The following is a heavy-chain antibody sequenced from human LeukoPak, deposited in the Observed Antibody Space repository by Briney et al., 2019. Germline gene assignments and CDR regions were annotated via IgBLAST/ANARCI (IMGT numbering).Heavy chain of an antibody. J-gene: IGHJ3*02. CDR1: GFSFSSYS. V-gene: IGHV3-48*04. D-gene: IGHD3-22*01. CDR3: ARVGYYDSIKGDAFDI. Sequence: GGSLRLSCAASGFSFSSYSMNWVRQAPGKGLEWVSYISSSGSTIYYADSVKGRFTISRDNAKNSLYLQMNSLRAEDTAVYYCARVGYYDSIKGDAFDIWGQGTMVTVSS. CDR2: ISSSGSTI.